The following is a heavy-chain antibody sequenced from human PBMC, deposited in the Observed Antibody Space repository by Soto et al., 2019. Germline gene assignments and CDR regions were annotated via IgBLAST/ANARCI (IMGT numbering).Heavy chain of an antibody. V-gene: IGHV1-69*13. J-gene: IGHJ4*02. CDR2: IIPIFGTA. CDR1: GGTFSSYA. D-gene: IGHD6-13*01. Sequence: GASVKVSCKASGGTFSSYAISWVRQAPGQGLEWMVGIIPIFGTANYAQKFQGRVTITADESTSTAYMELSSLRSEDTAVYYCARLAAAGTEFDYWGQGTLVTVSS. CDR3: ARLAAAGTEFDY.